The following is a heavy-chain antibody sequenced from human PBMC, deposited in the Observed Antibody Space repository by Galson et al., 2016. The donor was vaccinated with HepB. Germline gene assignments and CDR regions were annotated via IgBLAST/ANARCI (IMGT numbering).Heavy chain of an antibody. V-gene: IGHV3-23*05. CDR1: GFTFRNYA. J-gene: IGHJ4*02. D-gene: IGHD3-22*01. Sequence: SLRLSCAASGFTFRNYAMSWVRQAPGKGLEWVSAIHLAGRDIYYADSVRGRFTISRDDSNSMLYLQMNSLRPEDSALYYCTKREVRTHDHWGQGTLVTVSS. CDR2: IHLAGRDI. CDR3: TKREVRTHDH.